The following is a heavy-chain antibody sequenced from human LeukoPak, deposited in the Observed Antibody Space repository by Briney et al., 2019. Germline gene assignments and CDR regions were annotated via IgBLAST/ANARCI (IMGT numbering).Heavy chain of an antibody. CDR1: GGSFSGYY. D-gene: IGHD3-10*01. J-gene: IGHJ4*02. Sequence: PSETLSLTCAVYGGSFSGYYWSWIRQPPGKGLEWIGEINHSGSTNYNPSLKSRVTISVDTSKNQFSLKLSSVTAADTAVYYCARDWYYYGSGNIIFDYWGQGTLVTVSS. CDR3: ARDWYYYGSGNIIFDY. CDR2: INHSGST. V-gene: IGHV4-34*01.